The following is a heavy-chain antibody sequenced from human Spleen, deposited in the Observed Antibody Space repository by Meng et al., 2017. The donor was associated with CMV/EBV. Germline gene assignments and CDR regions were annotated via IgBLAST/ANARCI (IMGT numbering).Heavy chain of an antibody. D-gene: IGHD3-3*01. CDR2: INPNSGDT. Sequence: ASVKVSCKTSGYTFTTYGINWVRQAPGQGLEWMGWINPNSGDTNFAQKFQGRVTLTRDTSIGTVYMELSRLRSDDTAMYYCARRISQYYDFWSGYYQPWGQGTLVTVSS. CDR1: GYTFTTYG. J-gene: IGHJ1*01. V-gene: IGHV1-2*02. CDR3: ARRISQYYDFWSGYYQP.